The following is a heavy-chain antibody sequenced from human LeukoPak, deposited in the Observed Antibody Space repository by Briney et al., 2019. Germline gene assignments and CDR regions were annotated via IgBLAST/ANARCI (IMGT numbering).Heavy chain of an antibody. CDR1: AFIFNNAW. CDR2: IKSKTDGGTT. D-gene: IGHD5-12*01. CDR3: AKDPEYSGYDHSMDY. J-gene: IGHJ4*02. V-gene: IGHV3-15*01. Sequence: GGSLRLSCATSAFIFNNAWMSWVRQAPGKGLEWVGRIKSKTDGGTTDYAAPVKGRFTISRDDSKNTLYLQMNSVRAEDTAVYYCAKDPEYSGYDHSMDYWGQGTLVTVSS.